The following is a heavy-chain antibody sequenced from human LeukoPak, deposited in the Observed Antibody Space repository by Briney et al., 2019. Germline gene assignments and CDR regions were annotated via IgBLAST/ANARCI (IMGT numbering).Heavy chain of an antibody. CDR2: IYHSGST. D-gene: IGHD5-18*01. J-gene: IGHJ4*02. V-gene: IGHV4-30-2*01. CDR3: ARDWAASKGHSHDY. CDR1: GGSISSGGYY. Sequence: SETLSLTCTVSGGSISSGGYYWSWIRQPPGKGLEWIGYIYHSGSTYYNPSLKSRVTISVDRSKNQFSLKLSSVTAADTAVYYCARDWAASKGHSHDYWGQGTLVTVSS.